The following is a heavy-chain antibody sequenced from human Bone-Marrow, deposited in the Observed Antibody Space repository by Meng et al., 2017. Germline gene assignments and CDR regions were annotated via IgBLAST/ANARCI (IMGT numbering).Heavy chain of an antibody. CDR1: GFTFSSYA. Sequence: ESLKISCAASGFTFSSYAMHWVRQAPGKGLEWIGEIYHSGSTNYKSSLQSRVTISVDKSKNQFSLKVFSVTAADTAVYYCARDHLALERSNGDYYGMDVWGQGTTVTVSS. CDR2: IYHSGST. CDR3: ARDHLALERSNGDYYGMDV. V-gene: IGHV4/OR15-8*01. J-gene: IGHJ6*02. D-gene: IGHD1-26*01.